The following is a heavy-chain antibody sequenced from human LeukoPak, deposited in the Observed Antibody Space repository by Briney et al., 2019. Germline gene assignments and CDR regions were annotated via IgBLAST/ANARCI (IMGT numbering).Heavy chain of an antibody. V-gene: IGHV4-39*07. CDR2: IYYSGST. Sequence: SETLSLTCIVSGGSISSSRDYWAWIRQPPGKGLEWIANIYYSGSTYYSPSLKSRVTISVDTSKNQFSLKLSSVTAADTAVYYCARDVGLSSWGGDDAFDIWGQGTMVTVSS. CDR1: GGSISSSRDY. D-gene: IGHD6-13*01. CDR3: ARDVGLSSWGGDDAFDI. J-gene: IGHJ3*02.